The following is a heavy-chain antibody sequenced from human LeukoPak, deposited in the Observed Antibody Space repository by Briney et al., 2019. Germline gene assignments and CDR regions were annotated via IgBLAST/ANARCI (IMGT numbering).Heavy chain of an antibody. CDR1: GGSISSSSYY. CDR2: IYYSGST. D-gene: IGHD6-13*01. J-gene: IGHJ4*02. Sequence: SETLSLTCTVSGGSISSSSYYWGWIRQPPGKGLEWIGSIYYSGSTYYNPSLKSRVTISVDTSKNQFSLKLSSVTAADTAVYYCARRRAIAAAVYGVGQYYFDYWGQGTLVTVSS. CDR3: ARRRAIAAAVYGVGQYYFDY. V-gene: IGHV4-39*01.